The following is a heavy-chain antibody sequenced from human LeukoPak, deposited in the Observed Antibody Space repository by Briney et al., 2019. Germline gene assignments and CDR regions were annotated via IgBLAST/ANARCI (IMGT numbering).Heavy chain of an antibody. V-gene: IGHV4-38-2*02. CDR1: GYSISSGYY. J-gene: IGHJ1*01. CDR3: ARVAAGVGFFQH. Sequence: SETLSLTCNVSGYSISSGYYWGWIRQPPGKGLEWIGNIHHSGSTYYNPSLKSRVTISVDTSKNQLSLKLSSMTAADTAVYYGARVAAGVGFFQHWGQGTLVTVSS. CDR2: IHHSGST. D-gene: IGHD6-13*01.